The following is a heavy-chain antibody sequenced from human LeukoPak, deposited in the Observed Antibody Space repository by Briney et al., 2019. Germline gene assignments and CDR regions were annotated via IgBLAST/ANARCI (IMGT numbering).Heavy chain of an antibody. CDR1: GYTLTELS. CDR2: FDPEDGET. D-gene: IGHD5-24*01. Sequence: ASVKVSCKVSGYTLTELSMHWVRQAPGKGLEWMGGFDPEDGETIYAQKFQGRVTMTEDTSTDTAHMELSSLRSEDTAVYYCATERFSGEMATTNAFDIWGQGTMVTVSS. CDR3: ATERFSGEMATTNAFDI. J-gene: IGHJ3*02. V-gene: IGHV1-24*01.